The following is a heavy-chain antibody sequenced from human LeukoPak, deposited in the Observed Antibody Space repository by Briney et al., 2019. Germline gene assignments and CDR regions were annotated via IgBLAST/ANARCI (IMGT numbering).Heavy chain of an antibody. D-gene: IGHD3-3*01. Sequence: SETLSLTCAVYGGSFSGYYWSWIRQPPGKGLEWIGEINHSGSTNYNPSLKSRVTISVDTSKNQFSLKLSSVTAADTAVYYCVARYYDFWSGYYTLGYWGQGTLVTVSS. J-gene: IGHJ4*02. CDR2: INHSGST. CDR3: VARYYDFWSGYYTLGY. CDR1: GGSFSGYY. V-gene: IGHV4-34*01.